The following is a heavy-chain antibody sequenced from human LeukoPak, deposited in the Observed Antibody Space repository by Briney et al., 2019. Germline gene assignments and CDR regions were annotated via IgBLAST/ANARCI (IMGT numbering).Heavy chain of an antibody. Sequence: PSETLSLTCTVSGGSISSDYWSWIRHPSGKGLEWIGFVSNSGSPTHNPSLKSRVTISEDTAKNQVSLKLTSVTAADTAVYYCVRRCRGGCCLIDYWGQGTLVTVSS. D-gene: IGHD2-15*01. V-gene: IGHV4-59*01. CDR2: VSNSGSP. CDR3: VRRCRGGCCLIDY. CDR1: GGSISSDY. J-gene: IGHJ4*02.